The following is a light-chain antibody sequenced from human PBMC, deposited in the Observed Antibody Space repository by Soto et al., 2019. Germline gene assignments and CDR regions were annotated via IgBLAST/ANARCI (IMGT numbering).Light chain of an antibody. J-gene: IGLJ3*02. CDR1: SSNIGAT. CDR2: GNN. CDR3: QSYDSSLSGWV. Sequence: QSVLTQPPSVSGAPGQRVTISCTGSSSNIGATLHWYQQLPGTAPKLLIYGNNNRPSGVPDRFSGSKSGTSASLAITGLQAEDEADYYCQSYDSSLSGWVFGGGTKLTVL. V-gene: IGLV1-40*01.